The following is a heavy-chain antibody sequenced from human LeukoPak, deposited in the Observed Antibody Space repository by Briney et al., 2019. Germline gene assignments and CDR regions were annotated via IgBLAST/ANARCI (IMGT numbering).Heavy chain of an antibody. J-gene: IGHJ4*02. Sequence: QPGGSLRLSCAASGFTFSSYAMSWVRQAPGKGLEWVSTISGSAGSTYYADSVKGRFTISRDNSKNTLYLQMNSLRAEDTAVYYCAKAKGWLQIFDYWGQGTLVIVSS. V-gene: IGHV3-23*01. CDR3: AKAKGWLQIFDY. CDR2: ISGSAGST. CDR1: GFTFSSYA. D-gene: IGHD6-19*01.